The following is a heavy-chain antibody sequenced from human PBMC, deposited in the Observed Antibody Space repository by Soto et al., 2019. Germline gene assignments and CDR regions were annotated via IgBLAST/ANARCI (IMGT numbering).Heavy chain of an antibody. CDR3: AKEIAAAGTIVEYFQH. D-gene: IGHD6-13*01. Sequence: PGGSLRLSCAASGFTFSSYAMSWVRQAPGKGLEWVSAISGSGGSTYYADSVKGRFTISRDNSKNTLYLQMNSLRAEDTAVYYCAKEIAAAGTIVEYFQHWGQGTLVTVSS. CDR2: ISGSGGST. V-gene: IGHV3-23*01. J-gene: IGHJ1*01. CDR1: GFTFSSYA.